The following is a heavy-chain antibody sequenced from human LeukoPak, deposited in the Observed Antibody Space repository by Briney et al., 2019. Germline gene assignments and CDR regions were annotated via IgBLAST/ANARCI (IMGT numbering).Heavy chain of an antibody. Sequence: GGSLRLSCAASEFSVGSNYMTWVRQAPGKGLEWVSLISWDGGTTYYADSVKGRFTISRDNSKNSLYLQMNSLRGEDTALYYCSRGVIIDHYYYYINVWGKGTTVTVSS. D-gene: IGHD3-10*01. CDR1: EFSVGSNY. V-gene: IGHV3-43D*03. CDR2: ISWDGGTT. CDR3: SRGVIIDHYYYYINV. J-gene: IGHJ6*03.